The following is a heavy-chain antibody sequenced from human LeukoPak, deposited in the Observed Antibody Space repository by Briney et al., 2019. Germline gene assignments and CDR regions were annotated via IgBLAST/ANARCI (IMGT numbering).Heavy chain of an antibody. CDR1: GGSFSGYY. CDR2: INHSGST. CDR3: ARGRGDIL. D-gene: IGHD2-15*01. J-gene: IGHJ4*02. Sequence: KSSETLSLTCAVYGGSFSGYYWSWIRQPPGKGLEWIGEINHSGSTNYNPSLKSRVTISVDMSKNQFSLKLSSVTAADTAVYYCARGRGDILWGQGTLVTVSS. V-gene: IGHV4-34*01.